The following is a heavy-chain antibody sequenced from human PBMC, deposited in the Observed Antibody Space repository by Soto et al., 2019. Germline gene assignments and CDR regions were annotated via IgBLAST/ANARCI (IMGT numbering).Heavy chain of an antibody. CDR1: GFTFSSYA. Sequence: GGSLRLSCAASGFTFSSYAMSWVRQAPGKGLEWVSAISGSGGSTYYADSVKGRLTISRDNSKNTLYLQMNSLKAEDTAVYYGAKISGYYTGDDAFDIWGQGTMVTVSS. D-gene: IGHD3-3*01. CDR2: ISGSGGST. J-gene: IGHJ3*02. V-gene: IGHV3-23*01. CDR3: AKISGYYTGDDAFDI.